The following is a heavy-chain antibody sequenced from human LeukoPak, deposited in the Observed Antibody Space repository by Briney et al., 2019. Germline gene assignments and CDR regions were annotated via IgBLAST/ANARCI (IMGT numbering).Heavy chain of an antibody. CDR1: GYTFTTYY. CDR3: ARVLGYYYDSGGYYSLEY. J-gene: IGHJ4*01. V-gene: IGHV1-46*01. D-gene: IGHD3-22*01. CDR2: INPSGGST. Sequence: ASVKVSCKASGYTFTTYYIHWVRQAPGQGLEWMGIINPSGGSTNYAQKFQGRVTITADESTSTAYMELSSLRSEDTAVYYCARVLGYYYDSGGYYSLEYWGQGTLVTVSS.